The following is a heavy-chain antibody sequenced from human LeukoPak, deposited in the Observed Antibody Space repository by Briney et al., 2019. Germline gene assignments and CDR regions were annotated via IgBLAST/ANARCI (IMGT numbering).Heavy chain of an antibody. CDR3: AKPPDSSGYFGYFDY. CDR1: GFTFSSYA. D-gene: IGHD3-22*01. Sequence: GGSLRLSCAASGFTFSSYAMSWVRQAPGKGLEWVSAISGSGGSTYYADSVKGRFTISRDNSKNTLYLQMNSLRAEDTAVYYCAKPPDSSGYFGYFDYWGQGTLVTVSS. V-gene: IGHV3-23*01. J-gene: IGHJ4*02. CDR2: ISGSGGST.